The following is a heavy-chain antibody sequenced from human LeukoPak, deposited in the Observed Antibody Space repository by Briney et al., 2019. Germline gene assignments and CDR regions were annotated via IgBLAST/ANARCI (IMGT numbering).Heavy chain of an antibody. D-gene: IGHD2-15*01. CDR2: ISGSGGAT. CDR1: GFTFTSYS. V-gene: IGHV3-23*01. CDR3: AKDFRVAVAARGSY. J-gene: IGHJ4*02. Sequence: GGSLRLSCAASGFTFTSYSMSWVRLAPGKGLDWVSAISGSGGATYYADSVKGRFTISRDNSKNTLYLQMNSLRAEDTAVYYCAKDFRVAVAARGSYWGQGTLVTVSS.